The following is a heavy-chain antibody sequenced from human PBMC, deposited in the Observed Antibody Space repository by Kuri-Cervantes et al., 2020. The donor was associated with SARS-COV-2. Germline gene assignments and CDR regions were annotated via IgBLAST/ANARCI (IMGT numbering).Heavy chain of an antibody. Sequence: LSLTCAASGFTFSSYEMNWVRQTPGKGLEWVSYISSTGDTIYYADSVKGRFTISRDNAKNSLYLQMNSLRAEDTAVYYCTRWRVGAKTWGQGTVVTVSS. V-gene: IGHV3-48*03. CDR2: ISSTGDTI. CDR1: GFTFSSYE. J-gene: IGHJ4*02. CDR3: TRWRVGAKT. D-gene: IGHD1-26*01.